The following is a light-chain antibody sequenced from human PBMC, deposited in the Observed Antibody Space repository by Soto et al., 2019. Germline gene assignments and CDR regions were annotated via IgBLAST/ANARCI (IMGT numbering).Light chain of an antibody. CDR1: ESVHRN. V-gene: IGKV3-15*01. J-gene: IGKJ3*01. CDR2: YAS. Sequence: EMVMTQSPATLSVSPGERATLSCRASESVHRNLAWYQQKPGQGPSLLIYYASTRATGVPDRFTGSGSGTEFTLTISSLQSEDSGVYHCQHYNNWPPTFGPGTKVEIK. CDR3: QHYNNWPPT.